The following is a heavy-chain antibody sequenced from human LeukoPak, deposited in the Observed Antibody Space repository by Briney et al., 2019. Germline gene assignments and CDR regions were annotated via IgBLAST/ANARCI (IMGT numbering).Heavy chain of an antibody. CDR1: VFIFSSYS. J-gene: IGHJ4*02. D-gene: IGHD4-17*01. V-gene: IGHV3-23*01. CDR3: AKELTTERTPGVDS. CDR2: ISGSGDTT. Sequence: GGSLRLSCTASVFIFSSYSMSWVRQGPGTGLEWVSAISGSGDTTFYADSVKGRFTISRDNSKKTLYLQVNRLRAEYTAVYFCAKELTTERTPGVDSWGQGTLVTVSS.